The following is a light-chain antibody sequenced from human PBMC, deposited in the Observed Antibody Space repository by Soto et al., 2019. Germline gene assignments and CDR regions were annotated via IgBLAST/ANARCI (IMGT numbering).Light chain of an antibody. V-gene: IGKV3D-15*01. Sequence: ETVMTQSPATLSVSPGDRATLSCRASQSVSSNLAWYHQKPGQAPRLLIYGASTRATGIPARFSGSGSGTEFTLTISSLQSEDFGVYYCQQYNNWPLTFGGGPKVDVK. J-gene: IGKJ4*01. CDR2: GAS. CDR1: QSVSSN. CDR3: QQYNNWPLT.